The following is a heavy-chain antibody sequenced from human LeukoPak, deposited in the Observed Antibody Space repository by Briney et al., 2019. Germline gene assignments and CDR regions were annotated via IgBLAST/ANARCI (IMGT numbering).Heavy chain of an antibody. Sequence: PGGSLRLSCAASGFTFSNHWMTWVRQAPGKGLEWVANINQDGSGRYYVDSVKGRFTISRDNAKKSMYLQMNSLRDEDTAVYYCASDAGSGWSPWGYWGQGTLVTASS. CDR1: GFTFSNHW. J-gene: IGHJ4*02. V-gene: IGHV3-7*01. CDR3: ASDAGSGWSPWGY. D-gene: IGHD6-19*01. CDR2: INQDGSGR.